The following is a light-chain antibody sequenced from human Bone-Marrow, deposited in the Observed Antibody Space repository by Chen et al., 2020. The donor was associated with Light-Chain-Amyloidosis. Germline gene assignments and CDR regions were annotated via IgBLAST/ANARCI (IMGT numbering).Light chain of an antibody. V-gene: IGLV3-21*02. CDR3: QVWDRSSDRPV. Sequence: SYVLTQPSSVSVAPGQTATIACGGNNIGSTSVHWYQQTPGQAPLLVVYDDRGRPSGIPERLSGSNSGNTATLTISRVEAGDEADYYCQVWDRSSDRPVFGGGTKLTVL. CDR2: DDR. J-gene: IGLJ3*02. CDR1: NIGSTS.